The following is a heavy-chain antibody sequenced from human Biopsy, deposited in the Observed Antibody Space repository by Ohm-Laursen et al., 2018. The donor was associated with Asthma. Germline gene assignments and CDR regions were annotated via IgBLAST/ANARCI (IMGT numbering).Heavy chain of an antibody. CDR1: GGSISNSNYY. Sequence: QTLSLTCAVSGGSISNSNYYWSWIRQHPVKGLEWIGHIYYSGSTYYNPSLKSRVSISLDTSKNQFSMSLTSVTAADTAVYYCARTTYGHDGFDPWGQGTLVTVSS. CDR3: ARTTYGHDGFDP. D-gene: IGHD4-17*01. V-gene: IGHV4-31*02. CDR2: IYYSGST. J-gene: IGHJ5*02.